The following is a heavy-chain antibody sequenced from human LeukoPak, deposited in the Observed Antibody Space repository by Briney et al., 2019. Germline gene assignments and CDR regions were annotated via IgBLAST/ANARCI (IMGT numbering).Heavy chain of an antibody. CDR1: GGSISSSSYY. Sequence: SETLSLTCTVSGGSISSSSYYWGWIRQPPGKGLEWIGSIYYSGSTYYNPSLKSRVTISVDTSKNQFSPKLSSVTAADTAVYYCARRLRGGPVDYWGQGTLVTVSS. J-gene: IGHJ4*02. V-gene: IGHV4-39*01. CDR3: ARRLRGGPVDY. D-gene: IGHD2-15*01. CDR2: IYYSGST.